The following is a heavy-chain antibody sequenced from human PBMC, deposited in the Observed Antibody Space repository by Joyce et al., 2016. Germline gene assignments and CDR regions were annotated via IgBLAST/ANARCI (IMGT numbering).Heavy chain of an antibody. J-gene: IGHJ4*02. CDR3: ARRCQHCPDGVWSSLDY. V-gene: IGHV4-34*01. CDR2: INHSGTT. Sequence: QVQLQQWGARLLKSSETLSLTSVVYGGSFSGYYWSWVRQAPVKGLEWIGEINHSGTTNDTTFLKGRVTISVDTSKNQFSLKLASVTAADTAVYYCARRCQHCPDGVWSSLDYWGQGTLVTVSS. D-gene: IGHD2-8*01. CDR1: GGSFSGYY.